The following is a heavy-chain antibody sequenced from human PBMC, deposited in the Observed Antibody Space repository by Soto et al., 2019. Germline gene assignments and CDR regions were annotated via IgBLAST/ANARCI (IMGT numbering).Heavy chain of an antibody. CDR3: ARDRMWFGESDY. Sequence: QVQLVQSGAEVKKPGASVKVSCEASGYTFTSYGITWVRQAPGQGLEWMGWISTYNGNTNYAQKFQGRVTMTTDTSTYTAYMELRSLRSDDTAVYYCARDRMWFGESDYWGQGTLVTASS. J-gene: IGHJ4*02. V-gene: IGHV1-18*01. D-gene: IGHD3-10*01. CDR1: GYTFTSYG. CDR2: ISTYNGNT.